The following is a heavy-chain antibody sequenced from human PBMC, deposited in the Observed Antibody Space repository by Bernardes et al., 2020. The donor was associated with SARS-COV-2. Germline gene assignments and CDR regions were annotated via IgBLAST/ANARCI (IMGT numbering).Heavy chain of an antibody. Sequence: GGSLRLSCAASGFTFGDYAMHWVRQAPGKGLEWVSGISWNSGSIGYADSVKGRFTISRDNAKNSLYLQMNSLRAEDTALYYCAKSGIVQLLLAGSAFDIWGQGTMVTVSS. D-gene: IGHD1-26*01. CDR1: GFTFGDYA. V-gene: IGHV3-9*01. CDR3: AKSGIVQLLLAGSAFDI. CDR2: ISWNSGSI. J-gene: IGHJ3*02.